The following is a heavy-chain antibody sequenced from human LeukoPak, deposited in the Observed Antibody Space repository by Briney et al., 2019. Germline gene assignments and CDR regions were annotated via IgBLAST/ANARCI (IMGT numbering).Heavy chain of an antibody. D-gene: IGHD3-3*01. V-gene: IGHV4-59*11. J-gene: IGHJ4*02. Sequence: PSETLSLTCTVSGGSISSHYWSWIRQPPGKGLEWIGYIYYSGSTNYNPSLRSRVTISVDTSKNQFSLKLSSVTAADTAVYYCARTSITIFGVVFPFDYWGQGTLVTVSS. CDR2: IYYSGST. CDR3: ARTSITIFGVVFPFDY. CDR1: GGSISSHY.